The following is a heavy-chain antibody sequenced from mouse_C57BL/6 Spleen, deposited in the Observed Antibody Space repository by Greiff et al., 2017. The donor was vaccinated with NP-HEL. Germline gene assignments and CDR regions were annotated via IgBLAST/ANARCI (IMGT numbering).Heavy chain of an antibody. D-gene: IGHD2-3*01. J-gene: IGHJ2*01. Sequence: QVQLQQSGPELVKPGASVKISCKASGYAFSSSWMNWVKQRPGKGLAWIGRLYPGDGDTNYNGKFKGKATLTADKSSSTAYMQLSSLTSEDSAVYFCARLDDGYYGYWGQGTTLTVSS. CDR3: ARLDDGYYGY. CDR1: GYAFSSSW. V-gene: IGHV1-82*01. CDR2: LYPGDGDT.